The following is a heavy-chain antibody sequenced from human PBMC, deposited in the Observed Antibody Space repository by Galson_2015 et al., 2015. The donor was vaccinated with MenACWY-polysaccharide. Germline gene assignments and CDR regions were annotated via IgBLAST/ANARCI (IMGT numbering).Heavy chain of an antibody. CDR3: ARLADPGSSRRRWFDP. CDR1: GNMFLNHW. V-gene: IGHV5-51*03. Sequence: QSGAEVTKPGQSLRISCKDSGNMFLNHWVGWVRQMPGKGLAWMGRIYPGDSATRYSPSFEGQVTISADKSITTAYLVWSSLRASGTVMYYCARLADPGSSRRRWFDPWGQGTLVIVSS. J-gene: IGHJ5*02. D-gene: IGHD6-6*01. CDR2: IYPGDSAT.